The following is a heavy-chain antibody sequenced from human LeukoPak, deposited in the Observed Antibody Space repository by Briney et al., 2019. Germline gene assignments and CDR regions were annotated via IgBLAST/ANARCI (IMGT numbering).Heavy chain of an antibody. Sequence: SETLSLTCAVYGGSFSGYYWSWIRQPPGKGLEWIGEINHSGSTNYNPSLKGRVTISVDTSKNQFSLKLSSVTAADTAVYYCARAGWSYYYYGMDVWGQGTTVTVSS. J-gene: IGHJ6*02. D-gene: IGHD6-19*01. CDR3: ARAGWSYYYYGMDV. V-gene: IGHV4-34*01. CDR1: GGSFSGYY. CDR2: INHSGST.